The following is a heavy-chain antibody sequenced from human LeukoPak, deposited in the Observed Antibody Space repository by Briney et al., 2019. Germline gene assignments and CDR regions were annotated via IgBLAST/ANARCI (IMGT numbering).Heavy chain of an antibody. Sequence: PGGSLRLSCAASGFTFSTYWMHWVRHAPGKGLLWVSRINTDGSITNYADSVKGRFTISRDNAKNTLYLQMNSLRSEDTAVYYCAGVPPSVGEATSEYFQDWGQGTLVTVSS. CDR1: GFTFSTYW. D-gene: IGHD1-26*01. CDR3: AGVPPSVGEATSEYFQD. V-gene: IGHV3-74*01. CDR2: INTDGSIT. J-gene: IGHJ1*01.